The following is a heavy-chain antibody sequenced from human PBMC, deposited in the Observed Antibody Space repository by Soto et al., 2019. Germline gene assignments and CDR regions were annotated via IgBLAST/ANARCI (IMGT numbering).Heavy chain of an antibody. D-gene: IGHD1-1*01. V-gene: IGHV4-30-4*01. CDR1: GGSISSGDYY. CDR2: IYYSGST. Sequence: SETLSLTCTVSGGSISSGDYYWSWIRQPPGKGLEWIGYIYYSGSTYYNPSLKSRVTISVDTSKNQFSLKLGSVTAADTAVYYCAREGIDNWDGMDVWGQGTTVTSP. CDR3: AREGIDNWDGMDV. J-gene: IGHJ6*02.